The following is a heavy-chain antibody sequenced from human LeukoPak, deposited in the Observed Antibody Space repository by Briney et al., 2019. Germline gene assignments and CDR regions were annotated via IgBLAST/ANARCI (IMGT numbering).Heavy chain of an antibody. CDR3: ARHPNYYYYYMDV. CDR2: MYYSGST. V-gene: IGHV4-39*01. CDR1: GGSISSSSYY. Sequence: PSETLSLTCTVSGGSISSSSYYWGWIRQPPGKGLEWIGSMYYSGSTYYNPSLKSRVTISVDTSKNQFSLKLSSVTAADTAVYYCARHPNYYYYYMDVWGKGATVTISS. J-gene: IGHJ6*03.